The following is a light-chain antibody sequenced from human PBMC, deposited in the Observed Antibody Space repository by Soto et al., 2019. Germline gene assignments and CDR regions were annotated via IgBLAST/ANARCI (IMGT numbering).Light chain of an antibody. Sequence: QSALTQPASMSGSPGQSITISCTGTSSDIGRYNVVSWYQHHPGKAPKLIIYEATKRPSGVSYRFSGSKSGNTASLTISGLHAEYEADCYCTSYTITSPYVFGTGTKGTVL. J-gene: IGLJ1*01. CDR1: SSDIGRYNV. V-gene: IGLV2-14*01. CDR3: TSYTITSPYV. CDR2: EAT.